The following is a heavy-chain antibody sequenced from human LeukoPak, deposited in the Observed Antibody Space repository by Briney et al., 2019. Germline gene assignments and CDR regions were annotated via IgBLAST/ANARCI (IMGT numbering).Heavy chain of an antibody. V-gene: IGHV3-7*01. CDR2: IKEDGSEK. CDR3: TRDGDY. Sequence: PGGSLRLSCAASGFTFSSYAMSWARQAPGKGPEWVANIKEDGSEKYHVDSVKGRFTISRDNAKNSLYLQMNSLRAEDTAVYYCTRDGDYWGQGTLVTVSS. CDR1: GFTFSSYA. J-gene: IGHJ4*02.